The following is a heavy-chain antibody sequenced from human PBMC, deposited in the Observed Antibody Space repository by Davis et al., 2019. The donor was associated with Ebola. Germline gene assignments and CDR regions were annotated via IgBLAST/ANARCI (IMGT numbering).Heavy chain of an antibody. V-gene: IGHV1-8*01. J-gene: IGHJ3*02. CDR3: ARVPGGKRYRLAAFDI. CDR2: MNPNSGNT. D-gene: IGHD2-2*01. Sequence: ASVKVSCKASGYTFTSYDINWVRQATGQGLEWMGWMNPNSGNTGYAQKFQGRVTMTRNTSISTAYMELSSLRSEDTAVYYCARVPGGKRYRLAAFDIWGQGTMVTVSS. CDR1: GYTFTSYD.